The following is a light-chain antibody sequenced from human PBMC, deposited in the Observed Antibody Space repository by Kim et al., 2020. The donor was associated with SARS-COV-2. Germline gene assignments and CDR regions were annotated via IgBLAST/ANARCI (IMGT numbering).Light chain of an antibody. CDR1: RRSIANNY. CDR2: EDN. CDR3: QCYDTTNRV. Sequence: GKAVSRPRTRSRRSIANNYVQWYQQLPRSAPTTVIYEDNQRPSGVPDRFSGSIATSSNSASLTISGLKTEDEADYYCQCYDTTNRVFGGGTQLTVL. V-gene: IGLV6-57*03. J-gene: IGLJ3*02.